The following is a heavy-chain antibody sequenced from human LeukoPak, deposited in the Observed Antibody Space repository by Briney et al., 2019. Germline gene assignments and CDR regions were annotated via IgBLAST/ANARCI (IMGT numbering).Heavy chain of an antibody. V-gene: IGHV3-73*01. CDR2: IRSKANSYAT. D-gene: IGHD6-19*01. CDR1: GFTFSGSA. J-gene: IGHJ4*02. Sequence: GGSLRLSCAASGFTFSGSAMHWVRQASGKGLEWVGRIRSKANSYATAYAASVKGRLTISRDDSKNTAYLQMNSLKTEDTAVYYCTSPPLSGWTYYFDYWGQGTLVTVSS. CDR3: TSPPLSGWTYYFDY.